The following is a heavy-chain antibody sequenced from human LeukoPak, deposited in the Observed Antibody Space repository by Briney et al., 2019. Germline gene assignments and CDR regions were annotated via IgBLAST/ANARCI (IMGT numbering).Heavy chain of an antibody. J-gene: IGHJ5*02. CDR1: GGSFSGYY. Sequence: SETLSLTCAVYGGSFSGYYWSWIRQPPGKGLEWIGEINHSGSTNYNPSLKSRATISVDTSKNQFSLKLSSVTAADTAVYYCARAKASGYSYGYEGWFDPWGQGTLVTVSS. CDR3: ARAKASGYSYGYEGWFDP. D-gene: IGHD5-18*01. V-gene: IGHV4-34*01. CDR2: INHSGST.